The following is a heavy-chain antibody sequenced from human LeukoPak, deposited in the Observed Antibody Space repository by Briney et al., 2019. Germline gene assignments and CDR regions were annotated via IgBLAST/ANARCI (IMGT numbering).Heavy chain of an antibody. Sequence: GASVKLSCKASGSTFTSYYMHWVRQAPGQGLEWMGIINPSSGSTSYAQKFQGRVTMTRDTSTSTVYMELSSLRSEDTGVYYCVLGYCTNGACYGTSTDAFDIWGQGTMVTVSS. D-gene: IGHD2-8*01. J-gene: IGHJ3*02. CDR3: VLGYCTNGACYGTSTDAFDI. CDR1: GSTFTSYY. CDR2: INPSSGST. V-gene: IGHV1-46*01.